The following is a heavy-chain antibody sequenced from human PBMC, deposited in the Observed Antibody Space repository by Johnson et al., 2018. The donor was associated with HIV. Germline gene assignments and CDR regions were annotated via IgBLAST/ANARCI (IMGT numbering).Heavy chain of an antibody. V-gene: IGHV3-66*01. Sequence: VQLVESGGGLVQPGGSLRLSCGASGFSVSNNYMNWVRQAPGKGLEWVSVIYSGGSTYYADSVRGRFTISRDNSRNTLYLQMSSLRVEDTAMYYCVRDGESQQLPLGDAFDVWGQGTMVTVSS. CDR2: IYSGGST. CDR3: VRDGESQQLPLGDAFDV. D-gene: IGHD6-13*01. CDR1: GFSVSNNY. J-gene: IGHJ3*01.